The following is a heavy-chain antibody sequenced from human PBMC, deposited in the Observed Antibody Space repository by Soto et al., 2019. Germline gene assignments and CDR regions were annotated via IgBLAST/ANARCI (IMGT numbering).Heavy chain of an antibody. V-gene: IGHV5-51*01. CDR1: GYSFTSYW. Sequence: GESLKISCKGSGYSFTSYWIGWVRQMPGKGLESMGIIYPGDSDTRYSPSFQGQVTISADKSISTAYLQWSSLKPSDTAFYSCARPAAAGKYYYGMDVWAQGTTVTVSS. D-gene: IGHD6-13*01. CDR2: IYPGDSDT. J-gene: IGHJ6*02. CDR3: ARPAAAGKYYYGMDV.